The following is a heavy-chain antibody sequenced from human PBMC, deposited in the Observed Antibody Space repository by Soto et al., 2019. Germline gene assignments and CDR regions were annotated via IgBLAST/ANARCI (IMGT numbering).Heavy chain of an antibody. J-gene: IGHJ4*02. V-gene: IGHV3-23*01. Sequence: GGSLRLSCTASGFTFSSYGMSWVRQAPGKGLEWVSAISGSGGSTYYADSVKGRFTISRDNSKNTLYLQMNSLRAEDTAVYYCATAIIYSYGFDYWGPGTTVT. CDR2: ISGSGGST. D-gene: IGHD5-18*01. CDR3: ATAIIYSYGFDY. CDR1: GFTFSSYG.